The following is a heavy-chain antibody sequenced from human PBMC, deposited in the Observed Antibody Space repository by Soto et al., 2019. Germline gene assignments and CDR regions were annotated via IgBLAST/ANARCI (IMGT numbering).Heavy chain of an antibody. CDR3: ARFRSSSWFRPETELDY. J-gene: IGHJ4*02. V-gene: IGHV3-23*01. CDR1: GFTFSSYA. CDR2: ISGSGGST. Sequence: GGSLRLSCAASGFTFSSYAMSWVRQAPGKGLEWVSAISGSGGSTYYADSVKGRFTISRDNSKNTLYLQMNSLRAEDTAVYYCARFRSSSWFRPETELDYWGQGTLVTVSS. D-gene: IGHD6-13*01.